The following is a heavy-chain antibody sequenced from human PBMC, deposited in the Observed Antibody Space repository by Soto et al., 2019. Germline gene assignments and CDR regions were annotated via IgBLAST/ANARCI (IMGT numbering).Heavy chain of an antibody. J-gene: IGHJ5*02. Sequence: QLQLQESGPGLVKPSETLSLTCTVSGGSINNKSYYWGWIRQSPGKGLEWIGSVYYSGATYYNPSLKSRVTISVDTSKSQFSLNLRSMTAAYTSLYYCARQKVAVTADHCFDTWGQGSLVSVSA. CDR1: GGSINNKSYY. V-gene: IGHV4-39*01. D-gene: IGHD2-21*02. CDR3: ARQKVAVTADHCFDT. CDR2: VYYSGAT.